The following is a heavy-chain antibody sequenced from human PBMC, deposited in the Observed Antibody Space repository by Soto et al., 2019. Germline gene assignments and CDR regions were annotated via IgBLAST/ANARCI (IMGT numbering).Heavy chain of an antibody. J-gene: IGHJ6*02. CDR1: GDSFTSHW. Sequence: GAPLNPSWKGSGDSFTSHWYSWGRQMPGKGLGWMGRIDPSDSYTNYSPSFQGHVTISADKSISTAYLQWSSLKASDTAMYYCARPYSIKNGMDVWGRGTTVTV. CDR3: ARPYSIKNGMDV. CDR2: IDPSDSYT. V-gene: IGHV5-10-1*01. D-gene: IGHD6-13*01.